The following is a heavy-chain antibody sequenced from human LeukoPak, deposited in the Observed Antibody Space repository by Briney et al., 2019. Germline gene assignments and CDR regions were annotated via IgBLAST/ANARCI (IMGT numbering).Heavy chain of an antibody. CDR2: IIPIFGTA. V-gene: IGHV1-69*13. J-gene: IGHJ5*02. CDR1: GGTFSSYA. CDR3: AGCGAAAGMSDWFDP. D-gene: IGHD6-13*01. Sequence: GASVKVSCRASGGTFSSYAISWVRQAPGQGLEWMGGIIPIFGTANYAQRFQGRVTITADESTSTAYMELSSLRSEDTAVYYCAGCGAAAGMSDWFDPWGQGTLVTVSS.